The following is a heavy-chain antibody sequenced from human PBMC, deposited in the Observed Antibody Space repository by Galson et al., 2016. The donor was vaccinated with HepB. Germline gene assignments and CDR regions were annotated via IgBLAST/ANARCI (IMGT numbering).Heavy chain of an antibody. Sequence: SLRLSCAASGFTFSSYAMSWVCQAPGKGLEWVSAISSSGGTTYYADSVKGRFTISRDNSKNTLYLQMNSLRAEDTAVYYCAKEFVATASVVGDYWGQGTVVTVSS. V-gene: IGHV3-23*01. D-gene: IGHD2-21*01. CDR3: AKEFVATASVVGDY. J-gene: IGHJ4*02. CDR2: ISSSGGTT. CDR1: GFTFSSYA.